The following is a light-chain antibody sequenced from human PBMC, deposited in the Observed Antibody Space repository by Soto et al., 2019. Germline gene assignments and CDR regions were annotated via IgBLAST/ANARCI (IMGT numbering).Light chain of an antibody. Sequence: QPALTQPASVSGSPGQSITFSCTGTSSDVGGYNYVSWYQQHPGKAPKLMIYDVSNRPSGVSNRFSGSKSGNTASLTISGLQAEDEADYYCSSYTSSSTYVFGTGTKVTVL. CDR2: DVS. CDR1: SSDVGGYNY. V-gene: IGLV2-14*01. J-gene: IGLJ1*01. CDR3: SSYTSSSTYV.